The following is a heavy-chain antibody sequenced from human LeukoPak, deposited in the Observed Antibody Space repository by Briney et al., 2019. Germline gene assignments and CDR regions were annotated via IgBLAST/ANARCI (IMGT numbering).Heavy chain of an antibody. CDR3: AREKGSSGWYGYYFDY. CDR2: TYYRSKWYN. Sequence: SQTLSLTCAISGDSVSSNSAAWNWIRQSPSRGPEWLGRTYYRSKWYNDYAVSVKSRITINPDTSKNQFSLQLNSVTPEDTAVYYCAREKGSSGWYGYYFDYWGQGTLVTVSS. CDR1: GDSVSSNSAA. D-gene: IGHD6-19*01. J-gene: IGHJ4*02. V-gene: IGHV6-1*01.